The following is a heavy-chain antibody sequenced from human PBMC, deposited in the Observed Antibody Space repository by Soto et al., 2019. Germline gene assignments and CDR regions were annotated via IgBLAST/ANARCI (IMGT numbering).Heavy chain of an antibody. CDR2: INAGNGKT. CDR3: ERGKWVATTAECYPES. V-gene: IGHV1-3*01. CDR1: GYTFTNYA. Sequence: ASVKVSCKASGYTFTNYAIHWVRQAPGQRLEWMGWINAGNGKTKYSQNFQGRVTITRDTSASIVYMEVNSLRSEDPALYYCERGKWVATTAECYPESRGQATLITVSS. D-gene: IGHD5-12*01. J-gene: IGHJ4*02.